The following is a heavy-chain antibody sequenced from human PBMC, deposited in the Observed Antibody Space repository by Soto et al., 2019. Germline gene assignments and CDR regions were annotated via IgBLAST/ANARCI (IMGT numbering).Heavy chain of an antibody. CDR3: ASRGITSGCPYYYYYGMDV. V-gene: IGHV1-18*01. J-gene: IGHJ6*02. Sequence: QVQLVQSGAEVKKPGASVKVSCKASGYTFTSYGISWVRQAPGQGLEWMGWISAYNGNTNYAQKLQGRVTMTTDTSTSTAYTELCSLRSDDTAVYSCASRGITSGCPYYYYYGMDVWGQGTTVTVSS. D-gene: IGHD3-10*01. CDR2: ISAYNGNT. CDR1: GYTFTSYG.